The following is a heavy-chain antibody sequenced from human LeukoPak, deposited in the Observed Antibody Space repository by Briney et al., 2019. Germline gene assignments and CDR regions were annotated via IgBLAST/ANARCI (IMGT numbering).Heavy chain of an antibody. CDR1: GYTFTAYY. Sequence: GASVKVSCKASGYTFTAYYMHWVRRAPGQGLEWMGGINPNSGGTNFAQKFQGRVTMTRDTSISTAYMELSRLRSGDTAVYYCARASYYGSEIDSWGQGTLVTVSS. J-gene: IGHJ4*02. CDR3: ARASYYGSEIDS. D-gene: IGHD3-10*01. CDR2: INPNSGGT. V-gene: IGHV1-2*02.